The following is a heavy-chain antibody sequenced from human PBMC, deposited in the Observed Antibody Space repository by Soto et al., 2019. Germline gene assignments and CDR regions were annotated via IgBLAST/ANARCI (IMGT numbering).Heavy chain of an antibody. CDR2: ISSSSSYI. D-gene: IGHD6-13*01. Sequence: PGGSLRLSCAASGFTFSSYSMNWVRQAPGKGLEWVSSISSSSSYIYYADSVKGRFTISRDNAKNSLYLQMNSLRAEDTAVYYCARSIAAAGLSYYYYGMDVWGQGTTVTVSS. CDR1: GFTFSSYS. J-gene: IGHJ6*02. CDR3: ARSIAAAGLSYYYYGMDV. V-gene: IGHV3-21*01.